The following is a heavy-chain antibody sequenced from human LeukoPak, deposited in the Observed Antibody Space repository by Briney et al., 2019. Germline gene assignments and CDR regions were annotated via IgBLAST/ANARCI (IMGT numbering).Heavy chain of an antibody. J-gene: IGHJ4*02. Sequence: SETLSLTCAVYGGSLSGYYWSWIRQPPGKGLEWIGEINHSGSTNYNPSLKSRVTMSVDTSKNQFSLKLSSVTAADTAVYYCARHQGWLQWEYWGQGTLVTVSS. CDR1: GGSLSGYY. V-gene: IGHV4-34*01. D-gene: IGHD5-24*01. CDR2: INHSGST. CDR3: ARHQGWLQWEY.